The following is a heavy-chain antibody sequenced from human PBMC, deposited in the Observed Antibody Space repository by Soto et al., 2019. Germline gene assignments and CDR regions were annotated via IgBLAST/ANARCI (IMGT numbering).Heavy chain of an antibody. CDR2: IYWDDGK. J-gene: IGHJ1*01. D-gene: IGHD3-10*01. CDR3: AHSPAPRVYFQH. V-gene: IGHV2-5*02. Sequence: SGPTLVNPTQTPTLTCVFSGFSLNTGGVTVGWIRQPPGKALEWVALIYWDDGKRYSPSLKSRLTITKETSRNQVVLTMTNVDPEDTATYFCAHSPAPRVYFQHWGEGTLVTVSS. CDR1: GFSLNTGGVT.